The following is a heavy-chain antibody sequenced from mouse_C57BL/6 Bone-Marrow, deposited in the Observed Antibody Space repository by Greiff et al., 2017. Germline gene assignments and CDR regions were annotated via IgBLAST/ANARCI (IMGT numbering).Heavy chain of an antibody. CDR1: GYSFTTYW. J-gene: IGHJ3*01. CDR2: NYPGNSDT. V-gene: IGHV1-5*01. Sequence: DVKLQESGTVLARPGASVKMSCRASGYSFTTYWMHWVKQRPGQGLEWIGGNYPGNSDTSNNQTFKGKAKLTAVTSASTAYLGLSSLTNEDSAFYSCTRAYSGNAGFAYWGQGTLVTVSA. CDR3: TRAYSGNAGFAY. D-gene: IGHD2-10*01.